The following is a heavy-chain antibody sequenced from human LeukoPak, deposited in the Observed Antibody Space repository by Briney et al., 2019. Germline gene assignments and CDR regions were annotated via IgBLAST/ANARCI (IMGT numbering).Heavy chain of an antibody. CDR1: GGSISSSSYY. Sequence: PSETLSLTCTVSGGSISSSSYYWGWIRQPPGKGLEWIGSIYYSGSTYYNPSLKSRVTISVDTSKNQFSLKLSSVTAADTAVYYCARPHCSSTSYYFDSPFDPWGQGTLVTVSS. D-gene: IGHD2-2*01. CDR3: ARPHCSSTSYYFDSPFDP. V-gene: IGHV4-39*01. CDR2: IYYSGST. J-gene: IGHJ5*02.